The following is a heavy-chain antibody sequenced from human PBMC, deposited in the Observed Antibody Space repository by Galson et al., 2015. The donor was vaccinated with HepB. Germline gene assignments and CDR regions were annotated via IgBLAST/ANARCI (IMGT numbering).Heavy chain of an antibody. CDR3: TREGYDGSGYYPYYFDY. CDR2: IRSKAYGGTT. J-gene: IGHJ4*02. CDR1: GFTFGDYA. Sequence: SLRLSCAASGFTFGDYAMSWFRQAPGKGLEWVGFIRSKAYGGTTEYAASVKGRFTISRDDSKSIAYLQMNSLKTEDTAVYYCTREGYDGSGYYPYYFDYWGQGTLVTVSS. V-gene: IGHV3-49*03. D-gene: IGHD3-22*01.